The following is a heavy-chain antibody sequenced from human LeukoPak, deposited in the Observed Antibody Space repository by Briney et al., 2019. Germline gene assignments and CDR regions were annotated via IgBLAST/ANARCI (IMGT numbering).Heavy chain of an antibody. CDR1: GFTFSSHW. V-gene: IGHV3-7*01. CDR2: IKKDGSEK. J-gene: IGHJ4*02. D-gene: IGHD4-17*01. Sequence: GGSLRLSCAASGFTFSSHWMSWVRQAPGKGLEWVANIKKDGSEKYYVDAVKGRFTISRDDAKNLLYLDMNSLRAEDTAVYYCARGHTAVTRHFDFWGQGTLVTVSS. CDR3: ARGHTAVTRHFDF.